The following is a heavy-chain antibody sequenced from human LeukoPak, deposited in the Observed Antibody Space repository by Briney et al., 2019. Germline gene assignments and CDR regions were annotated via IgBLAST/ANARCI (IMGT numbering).Heavy chain of an antibody. D-gene: IGHD3-22*01. Sequence: ASVKVSCKASGYTFTGYYMHWVRQAPGQGLEWKGWINPNSGGTNYAQKFQGRVTMTRDTSISTAYMELSRLRSDDTAVYYCARARSYYYDSSGYYLYWGQGTLVTVSS. CDR2: INPNSGGT. CDR1: GYTFTGYY. CDR3: ARARSYYYDSSGYYLY. V-gene: IGHV1-2*02. J-gene: IGHJ4*02.